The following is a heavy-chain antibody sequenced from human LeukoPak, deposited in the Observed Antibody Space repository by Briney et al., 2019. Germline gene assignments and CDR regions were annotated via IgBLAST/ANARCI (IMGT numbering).Heavy chain of an antibody. V-gene: IGHV3-49*03. CDR2: IRSKAYGGTT. Sequence: GGSLRLSCTASGFTFGDYAMSWFRQAPGKGLEWVGFIRSKAYGGTTEYAASVKGRFTISRDDSKSIAYLQMNSLKTEDTAVYYCTRATTVTTSAANYYYYYYYMDVWGKGTTVTVSS. CDR1: GFTFGDYA. J-gene: IGHJ6*03. D-gene: IGHD4-17*01. CDR3: TRATTVTTSAANYYYYYYYMDV.